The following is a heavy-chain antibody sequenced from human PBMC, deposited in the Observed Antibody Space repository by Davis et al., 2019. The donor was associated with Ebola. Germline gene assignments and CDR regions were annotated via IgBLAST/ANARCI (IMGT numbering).Heavy chain of an antibody. CDR3: ARERRDYVWGSYPHGAFDI. Sequence: SVKVSCKASGYTFTSYGISWVRQAPGQGLEWMGGIIPIFGTANYAQKFQGRVTITADESTSTAYMELSSLRSEDTAVYYCARERRDYVWGSYPHGAFDIWGQGTMVTVSS. J-gene: IGHJ3*02. V-gene: IGHV1-69*13. CDR2: IIPIFGTA. D-gene: IGHD3-16*02. CDR1: GYTFTSYG.